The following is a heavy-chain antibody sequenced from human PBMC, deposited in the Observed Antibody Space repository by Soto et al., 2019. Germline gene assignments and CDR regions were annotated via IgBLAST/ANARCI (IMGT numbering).Heavy chain of an antibody. D-gene: IGHD3-3*01. J-gene: IGHJ4*02. CDR1: GFTFSSYD. V-gene: IGHV3-13*01. CDR3: ARAASYDFWSGYGKAFDY. CDR2: IGTAGDT. Sequence: GGSLRLSCAASGFTFSSYDMHWVRQATGKGLEWVSAIGTAGDTYYPGSVKGRFTISRENAKNSLYLQMNSLRAEDTAVYYCARAASYDFWSGYGKAFDYWGQGTLVTVSS.